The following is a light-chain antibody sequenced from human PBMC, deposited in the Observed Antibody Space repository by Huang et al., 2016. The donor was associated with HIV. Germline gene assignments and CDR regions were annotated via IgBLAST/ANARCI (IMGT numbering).Light chain of an antibody. J-gene: IGKJ3*01. CDR3: QQYYTTPFT. Sequence: DILMTQSPDFLAVSLGERATINCRSSRSVFYSSNNKDYLAWYKQKPGQPPKLLIHWASTRESGVPDRFSGSGSGTDFTLTISSLQAEDVAIYYCQQYYTTPFTFGPGTKVDIK. CDR2: WAS. CDR1: RSVFYSSNNKDY. V-gene: IGKV4-1*01.